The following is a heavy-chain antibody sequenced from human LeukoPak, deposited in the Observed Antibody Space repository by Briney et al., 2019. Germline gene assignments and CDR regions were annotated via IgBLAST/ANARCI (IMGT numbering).Heavy chain of an antibody. D-gene: IGHD3-9*01. J-gene: IGHJ3*02. Sequence: ASVKVSCKPSGYTFTGYYMHWVRQAPGQGLEWMGWISAYNGNTNYAQKLQGRVTMTTDTSTSTAYMELRSLRSDDTAVYYCARAAGNYDILTGYTSSAFDIWGQGTMVTVSS. CDR1: GYTFTGYY. V-gene: IGHV1-18*04. CDR3: ARAAGNYDILTGYTSSAFDI. CDR2: ISAYNGNT.